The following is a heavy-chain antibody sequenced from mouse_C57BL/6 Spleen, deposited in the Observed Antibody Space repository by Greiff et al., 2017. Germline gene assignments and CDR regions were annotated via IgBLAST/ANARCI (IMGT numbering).Heavy chain of an antibody. CDR2: IWRGGST. J-gene: IGHJ3*01. CDR1: GFSLTSYG. Sequence: QVQLKESGPGLVQPSQSLSITCTVSGFSLTSYGVHWVRQSPGKGLEWLGVIWRGGSTDYNAAFMSRLSITKDNSKSQVFFKMNSLQADDTAIYYCAKNEGYYGSSGGFAYWGQGTLVTVSA. V-gene: IGHV2-5*01. D-gene: IGHD1-1*01. CDR3: AKNEGYYGSSGGFAY.